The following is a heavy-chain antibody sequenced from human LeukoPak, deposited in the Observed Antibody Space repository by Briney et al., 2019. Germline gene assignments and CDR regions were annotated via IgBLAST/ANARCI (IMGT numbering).Heavy chain of an antibody. Sequence: SETLSLTCTVSGDSICNSNYCWGWVRQPPGKGLEWLGSIFYSGSTYYNPSLKSRVTISVNTSKNQFSLNLHSVTAADTATYYCARRGITYSSSVVAYWGQGTLVTVSS. CDR2: IFYSGST. D-gene: IGHD6-13*01. CDR3: ARRGITYSSSVVAY. CDR1: GDSICNSNYC. J-gene: IGHJ4*02. V-gene: IGHV4-39*01.